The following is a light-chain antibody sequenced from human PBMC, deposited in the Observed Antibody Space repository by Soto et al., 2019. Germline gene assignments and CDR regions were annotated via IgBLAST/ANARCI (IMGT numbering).Light chain of an antibody. CDR2: YAS. J-gene: IGKJ4*01. V-gene: IGKV3-11*01. CDR1: QTVSRY. CDR3: QQRSTWPLFT. Sequence: VLTQSPATLYLSPGERATLSCRASQTVSRYLAWYQQKPGQAPRLLVYYASNRATGIPARFSGSGSGTDYTLTISSREPEDFAVYYCQQRSTWPLFTFGGGTKVEL.